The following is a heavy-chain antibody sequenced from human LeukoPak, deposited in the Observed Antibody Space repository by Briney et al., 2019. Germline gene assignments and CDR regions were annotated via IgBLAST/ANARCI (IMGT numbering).Heavy chain of an antibody. V-gene: IGHV4-34*01. Sequence: SETLSLTCAVYGGSFSGYYWGWIRQPPGKGLEWIGEINHSGGTNYNPSLKSRVTISVDTSKNQFSLKLTSVTAADTAVYYCAREAGRRGIATTGPWEGLDPWGQGTLVTVSS. CDR1: GGSFSGYY. CDR3: AREAGRRGIATTGPWEGLDP. CDR2: INHSGGT. D-gene: IGHD6-13*01. J-gene: IGHJ5*02.